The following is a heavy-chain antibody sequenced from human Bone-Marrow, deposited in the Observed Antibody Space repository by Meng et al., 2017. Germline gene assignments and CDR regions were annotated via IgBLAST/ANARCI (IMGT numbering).Heavy chain of an antibody. CDR3: ARDEDISAAGKLFGDY. D-gene: IGHD6-25*01. CDR2: INPKSGDT. CDR1: GYNFPDYD. Sequence: QGRLVQSGGEVKKPGAPVKVSCKPSGYNFPDYDIHWVRRAPGQGLEWMGRINPKSGDTHYAQKFQARVTMTGDTSISAAYMELSGLRSDDTAMYYCARDEDISAAGKLFGDYWGQGTLVTVSS. J-gene: IGHJ4*02. V-gene: IGHV1-2*06.